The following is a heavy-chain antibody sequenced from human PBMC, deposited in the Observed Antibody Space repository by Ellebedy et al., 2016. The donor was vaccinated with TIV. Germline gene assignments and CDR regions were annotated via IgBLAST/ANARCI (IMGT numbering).Heavy chain of an antibody. CDR1: GFTFSSYW. J-gene: IGHJ4*02. D-gene: IGHD4-23*01. V-gene: IGHV3-74*01. Sequence: GESLKISXAASGFTFSSYWIHWVRQAPGEGLVWVSRINTDGSTTTYADSVKGRFTISRDNAENTLYLQMNSLRAEDTAVYYCARSAYYGGKGYYFDYWGQGTLVTVFS. CDR3: ARSAYYGGKGYYFDY. CDR2: INTDGSTT.